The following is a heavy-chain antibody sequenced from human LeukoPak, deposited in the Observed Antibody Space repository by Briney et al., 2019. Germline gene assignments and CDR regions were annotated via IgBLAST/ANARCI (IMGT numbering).Heavy chain of an antibody. V-gene: IGHV3-21*01. D-gene: IGHD2/OR15-2a*01. J-gene: IGHJ4*02. Sequence: GGSLRLSCEASGFTLSNHNMNWVRQAPGKGLEWVSSINSRSNYIYYADSVKGRFTISRDNAKESLYLQMNSLRAEDTAIYFCARDKVSVIPALDYWGQGTLVIVSS. CDR3: ARDKVSVIPALDY. CDR2: INSRSNYI. CDR1: GFTLSNHN.